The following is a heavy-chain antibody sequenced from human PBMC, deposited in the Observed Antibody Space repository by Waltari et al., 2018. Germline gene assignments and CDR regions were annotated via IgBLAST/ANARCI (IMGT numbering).Heavy chain of an antibody. Sequence: EVQLVESGGGLVKPGWSLRLPCAASGFTFSSYSMNWVRQAPGKGLEWVSSISSSSSYIYYADSVKGRFTISRDNAKNSLYLQMNSLRAEDTAVYYCAQGGYSYGFDYWGQGTLVTVSS. CDR1: GFTFSSYS. V-gene: IGHV3-21*01. CDR3: AQGGYSYGFDY. D-gene: IGHD5-18*01. CDR2: ISSSSSYI. J-gene: IGHJ4*02.